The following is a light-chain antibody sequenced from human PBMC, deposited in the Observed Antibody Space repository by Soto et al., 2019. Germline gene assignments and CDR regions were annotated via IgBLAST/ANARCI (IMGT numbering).Light chain of an antibody. Sequence: DIQMTQSHATLSASVGDRVTITCRASQSISSWLAWYQQKPGIAPNLLIYDASSLESGVPSRFGGSGSGTEFTLTISSLQPDDFAPYYGQQYNSYPYSFGQGTKLEMK. CDR3: QQYNSYPYS. V-gene: IGKV1-5*01. CDR2: DAS. J-gene: IGKJ2*03. CDR1: QSISSW.